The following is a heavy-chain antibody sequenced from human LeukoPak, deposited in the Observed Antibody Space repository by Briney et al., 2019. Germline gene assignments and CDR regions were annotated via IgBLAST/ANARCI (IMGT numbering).Heavy chain of an antibody. V-gene: IGHV1-2*02. J-gene: IGHJ2*01. D-gene: IGHD6-6*01. CDR2: INPNSGGT. CDR3: ARVRVVIAARLRWPDL. CDR1: GYTFTGCY. Sequence: ASVKVSCKASGYTFTGCYMHWVRQAPGQGLEWMGWINPNSGGTNYAQKFQGRVTMTRDTSISTAYMELSRLRSDDTAVYYCARVRVVIAARLRWPDLWGSGTLVTVSS.